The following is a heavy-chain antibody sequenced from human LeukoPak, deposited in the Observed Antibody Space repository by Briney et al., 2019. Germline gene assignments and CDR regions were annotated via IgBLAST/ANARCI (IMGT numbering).Heavy chain of an antibody. Sequence: ASVKVSCKASGYTFTGYYMHWVRQAPGQGLEWMGWINPNSGGTNYAQKFQGRVTMTRDTSISTAYMGLSRLRSDDTAVYYCARVVAAAGGGYYYYMDVWGKGTTVTVSS. CDR2: INPNSGGT. D-gene: IGHD6-13*01. V-gene: IGHV1-2*02. CDR1: GYTFTGYY. J-gene: IGHJ6*03. CDR3: ARVVAAAGGGYYYYMDV.